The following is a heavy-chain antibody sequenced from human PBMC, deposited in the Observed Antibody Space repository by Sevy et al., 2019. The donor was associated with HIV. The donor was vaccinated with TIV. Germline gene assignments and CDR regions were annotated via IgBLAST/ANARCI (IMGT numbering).Heavy chain of an antibody. J-gene: IGHJ6*03. D-gene: IGHD2-8*01. CDR2: IKQDGSEK. CDR3: ARDGGVIQCTNGVCYTPYTLGYYYYMDV. Sequence: GESLKISCAASGFTFSSYWMSWVRQAPGKGLEWVANIKQDGSEKYYVDSVKGRFTISRDNAKNSLYLQMNSLRAEDTAVYYCARDGGVIQCTNGVCYTPYTLGYYYYMDVWGKGTTVTVSS. CDR1: GFTFSSYW. V-gene: IGHV3-7*01.